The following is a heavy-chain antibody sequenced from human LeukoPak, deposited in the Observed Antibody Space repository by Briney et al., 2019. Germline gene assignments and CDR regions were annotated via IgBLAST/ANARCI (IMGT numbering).Heavy chain of an antibody. CDR1: GGSISSGGYY. J-gene: IGHJ3*02. D-gene: IGHD6-6*01. CDR2: IYHSGST. CDR3: ARGHPWDSSSIDESDAFDI. V-gene: IGHV4-30-2*01. Sequence: PSETLSLTCTVSGGSISSGGYYWSWIRQPPGKGLEWIGYIYHSGSTYYNPSLKSRATISQDTSKNQFSLKLSSVTAADTAVYYCARGHPWDSSSIDESDAFDIWGQGTMVTVSS.